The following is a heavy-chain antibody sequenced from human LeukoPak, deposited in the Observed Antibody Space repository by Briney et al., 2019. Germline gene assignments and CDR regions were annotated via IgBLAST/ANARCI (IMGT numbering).Heavy chain of an antibody. D-gene: IGHD2-2*01. Sequence: GGSLRLSCAASGFTFSSYAMHWVRQAPGKGLEWVSAISGSGDRTFYPDSVKGRFTISRDNFKNTLYLQMNSLRAEDTAVYYCAKGYCSSSSCYYFDYWGQGTLVTVSS. V-gene: IGHV3-23*01. CDR3: AKGYCSSSSCYYFDY. J-gene: IGHJ4*02. CDR1: GFTFSSYA. CDR2: ISGSGDRT.